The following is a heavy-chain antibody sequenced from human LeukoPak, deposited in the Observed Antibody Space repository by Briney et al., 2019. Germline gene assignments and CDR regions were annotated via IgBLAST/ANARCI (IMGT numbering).Heavy chain of an antibody. CDR2: IYYSGST. CDR1: GGSISSGGYY. J-gene: IGHJ3*02. V-gene: IGHV4-39*07. D-gene: IGHD6-6*01. CDR3: ARSSIAASDAFDI. Sequence: PSETLSLTCTVSGGSISSGGYYWSWIRQHPGKGLEWIGSIYYSGSTYYNPSLKSRVTISVDTSKNQFSLKLSSVTAADTAVYYCARSSIAASDAFDIWGQGTMVTVSS.